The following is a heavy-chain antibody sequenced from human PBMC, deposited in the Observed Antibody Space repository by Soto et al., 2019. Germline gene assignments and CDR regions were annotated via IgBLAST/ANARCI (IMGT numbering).Heavy chain of an antibody. J-gene: IGHJ4*02. Sequence: QVQLVESGGGVVQPGRSLSLSCAASGFTFSSYGMHWVRQAPGKGLEWVAVIWYDGSNKYNADSVKGRFTISRDNSKNTLYLKMNSLRAEDTAVYYCAREFWSGPFDYWGQGTLVTVSS. CDR1: GFTFSSYG. CDR2: IWYDGSNK. CDR3: AREFWSGPFDY. V-gene: IGHV3-33*01. D-gene: IGHD3-3*01.